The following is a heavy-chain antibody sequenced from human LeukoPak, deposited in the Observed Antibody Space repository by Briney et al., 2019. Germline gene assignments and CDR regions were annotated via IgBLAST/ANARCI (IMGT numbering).Heavy chain of an antibody. CDR1: GGIFSSYG. J-gene: IGHJ4*02. D-gene: IGHD6-19*01. CDR2: IIPIFGTS. CDR3: ARLPDLNNGWSRFDS. Sequence: SVKVSCKTSGGIFSSYGISWVRQAPGQGLEWMGGIIPIFGTSNNAEKFQGRITITADASTTTAYMELRSLRSEDTAVYYCARLPDLNNGWSRFDSWGQGTMVTVSS. V-gene: IGHV1-69*13.